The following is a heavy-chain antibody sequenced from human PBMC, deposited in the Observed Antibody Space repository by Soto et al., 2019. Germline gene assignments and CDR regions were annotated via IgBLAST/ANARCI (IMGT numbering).Heavy chain of an antibody. CDR1: GYAYTSYY. J-gene: IGHJ4*02. CDR3: ARVLFRGSYYSLFDY. Sequence: ASVKPSSKASGYAYTSYYMHCVRQAPGQGLEWMGIINPSGGSTSYAQKFQGRVTMTRDTSTSTVYMELSSLRSEDTAVYYCARVLFRGSYYSLFDYWGQGTLVTVSS. D-gene: IGHD1-26*01. CDR2: INPSGGST. V-gene: IGHV1-46*01.